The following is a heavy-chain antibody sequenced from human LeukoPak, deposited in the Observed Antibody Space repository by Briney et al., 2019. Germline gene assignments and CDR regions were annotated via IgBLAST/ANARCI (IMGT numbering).Heavy chain of an antibody. Sequence: GGSLRLSCAASGFTLGSYGMRWVRQAPGKGLEWVAFIRYDGSNKYYANPVKGRFTISRDNSKNTLYLQMNSLRAEDTAVYSCAKDGGFLYGYFYYWGEGTLVTASS. CDR1: GFTLGSYG. J-gene: IGHJ4*02. D-gene: IGHD2-2*02. CDR2: IRYDGSNK. V-gene: IGHV3-30*02. CDR3: AKDGGFLYGYFYY.